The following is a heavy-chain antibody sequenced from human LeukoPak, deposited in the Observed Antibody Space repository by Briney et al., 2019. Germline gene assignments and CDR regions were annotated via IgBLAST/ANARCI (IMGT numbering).Heavy chain of an antibody. Sequence: SGTQSLTCAVSGGSISSSNWWSWVRQPPGKGLEWIGEIYHSGSTNYNPSLKSRVTISVDKSKNQFSLKLSSVTAADTAVYYCARGDSSSWYSYFDYWGQGTLVTVSS. V-gene: IGHV4-4*02. J-gene: IGHJ4*02. D-gene: IGHD6-13*01. CDR1: GGSISSSNW. CDR2: IYHSGST. CDR3: ARGDSSSWYSYFDY.